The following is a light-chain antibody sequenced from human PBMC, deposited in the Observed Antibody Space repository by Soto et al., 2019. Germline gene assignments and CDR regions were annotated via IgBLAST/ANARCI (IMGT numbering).Light chain of an antibody. CDR3: QQYNRYSLT. V-gene: IGKV1-5*01. CDR2: DAS. Sequence: DIQMTQSPSTLSTYVGDRVTITCRASQSISSWLAWYQQKPGKAPKLLIYDASSLESGVPSRFSGSGSDTEFTLTINNLQPDDFATYHCQQYNRYSLTFGGGTKVDIK. CDR1: QSISSW. J-gene: IGKJ4*01.